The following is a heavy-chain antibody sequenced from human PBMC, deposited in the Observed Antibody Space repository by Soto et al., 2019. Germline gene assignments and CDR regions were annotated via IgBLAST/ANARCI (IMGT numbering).Heavy chain of an antibody. CDR1: GGSISSGGYY. J-gene: IGHJ4*02. D-gene: IGHD2-2*01. Sequence: QVQLQESGPGLVKPSQTLSLTCTVSGGSISSGGYYWSWIRQHPGKGLEWIGYIYYSGSTYYNPSLKSRVSLSVDTSKNQSSLKLSSVTAADTAVYYCARVRGSGYCSSTSCYAQFDYWDQGTLVTVSS. CDR2: IYYSGST. V-gene: IGHV4-31*03. CDR3: ARVRGSGYCSSTSCYAQFDY.